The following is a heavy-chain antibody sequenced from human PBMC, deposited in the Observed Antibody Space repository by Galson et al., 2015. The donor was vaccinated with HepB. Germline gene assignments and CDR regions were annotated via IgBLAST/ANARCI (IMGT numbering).Heavy chain of an antibody. J-gene: IGHJ6*02. Sequence: SVKVSCKASGYTFTSYDINWVRQATGQGLEWMGWMNPNSGNTGYAQKFQGRVTMTRNTSISTAYMELSSLRSEDTAVYYCARVPLKIFGVLINVRAYYYYGMDVWGQGTTVTVSS. CDR1: GYTFTSYD. CDR3: ARVPLKIFGVLINVRAYYYYGMDV. D-gene: IGHD3-3*01. CDR2: MNPNSGNT. V-gene: IGHV1-8*01.